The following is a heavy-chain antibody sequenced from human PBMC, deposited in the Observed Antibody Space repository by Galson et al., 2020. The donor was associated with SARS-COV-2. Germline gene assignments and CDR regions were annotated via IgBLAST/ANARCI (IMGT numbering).Heavy chain of an antibody. CDR1: GYSFSNYW. J-gene: IGHJ4*02. CDR2: IYPGVSDT. Sequence: HGESLKISCKGSGYSFSNYWIAWVRQMPGKGLEYMGIIYPGVSDTRYNPSFQGQVTISADKSISSAYLEWSSLQVSDTAMYYCARLPRDWYVRDFDYWCQGTLVTVSS. CDR3: ARLPRDWYVRDFDY. V-gene: IGHV5-51*01. D-gene: IGHD3-16*01.